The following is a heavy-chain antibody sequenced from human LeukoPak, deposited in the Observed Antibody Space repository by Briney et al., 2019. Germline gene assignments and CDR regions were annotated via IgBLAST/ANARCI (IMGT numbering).Heavy chain of an antibody. Sequence: TGGSLGLSCAASGFIFSSYAMSWVRQAPGKGLEWVSGISSSGYNTYHADSVKGRFTISRDNSKNTLYLLMNSLRAEDTAVYYCAKDTGTSRNYIALVAVTHFWGQGTLLTVSS. J-gene: IGHJ4*02. D-gene: IGHD6-19*01. V-gene: IGHV3-23*01. CDR2: ISSSGYNT. CDR1: GFIFSSYA. CDR3: AKDTGTSRNYIALVAVTHF.